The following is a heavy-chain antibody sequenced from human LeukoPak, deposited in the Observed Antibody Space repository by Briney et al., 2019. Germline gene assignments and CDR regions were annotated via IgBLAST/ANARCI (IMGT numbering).Heavy chain of an antibody. Sequence: PGGSLRLSCAASGFTLSYYAMSWVRQAPGRGLEWISGISADGGSTYYADSVEGRFTISRDNSKNTLYVQMNSLRAGDTAVYYCAKENEYGYNNPGIWGQGTTVTVSS. CDR2: ISADGGST. J-gene: IGHJ3*02. CDR3: AKENEYGYNNPGI. D-gene: IGHD5-18*01. V-gene: IGHV3-23*01. CDR1: GFTLSYYA.